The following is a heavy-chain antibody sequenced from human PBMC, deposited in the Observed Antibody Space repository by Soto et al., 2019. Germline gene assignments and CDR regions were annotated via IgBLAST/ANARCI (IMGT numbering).Heavy chain of an antibody. D-gene: IGHD3-3*01. V-gene: IGHV1-18*01. CDR3: ARDAAYNDFWGGVMELYSYNMDV. CDR2: ISAHNGDT. Sequence: QVQLVQSEAEVKKPGASLKVSCRASGYNFANYGISWVRQAPGQGLEWMGWISAHNGDTKYAQKVQGRGNMTADTSTSTAYMEMWSLRSDDTAVYYCARDAAYNDFWGGVMELYSYNMDVWGQGTTVTV. J-gene: IGHJ6*02. CDR1: GYNFANYG.